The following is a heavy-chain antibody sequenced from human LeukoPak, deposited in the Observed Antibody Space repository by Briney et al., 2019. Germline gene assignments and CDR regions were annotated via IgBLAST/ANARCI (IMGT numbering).Heavy chain of an antibody. CDR2: ISYDGSNK. CDR1: GFTVSSYY. V-gene: IGHV3-30*03. CDR3: ARDGSGYDYMFGGFAGALHAFDI. D-gene: IGHD5-12*01. J-gene: IGHJ3*02. Sequence: GGSLRLSCAASGFTVSSYYMSWVRQAPGKGLEWVAVISYDGSNKYYADSVKGRFTISRDNSKNTLYLQMNSLRAEDTAVYYCARDGSGYDYMFGGFAGALHAFDIWGQGTMVTVSS.